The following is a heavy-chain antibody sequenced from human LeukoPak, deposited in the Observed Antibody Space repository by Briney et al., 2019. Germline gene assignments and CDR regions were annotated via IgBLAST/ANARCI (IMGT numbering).Heavy chain of an antibody. V-gene: IGHV4-34*01. J-gene: IGHJ4*02. Sequence: SETLSLTCAVYGGSFSGYYWSWIRQPPGKGLEWIGEINHSGSTNYNPSLKSRVTISVDTSKNQFSLKLSSVTAADTAVYYCARAPVEMAPRYFDYWGQGTLVTVSS. CDR3: ARAPVEMAPRYFDY. D-gene: IGHD5-24*01. CDR1: GGSFSGYY. CDR2: INHSGST.